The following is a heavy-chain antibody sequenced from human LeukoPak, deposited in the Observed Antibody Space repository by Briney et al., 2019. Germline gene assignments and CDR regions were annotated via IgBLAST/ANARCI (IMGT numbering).Heavy chain of an antibody. CDR2: ISAYNGNT. Sequence: VKLSCKASGYTVTSYGISWVRQAPGQGLEWMGWISAYNGNTNYAQKLQGRVTMTTDTSTSTAYMELRSLRSDDTAVYYCARPYYDILTGYQIHFDYWGQGTLVTVSS. D-gene: IGHD3-9*01. V-gene: IGHV1-18*01. CDR3: ARPYYDILTGYQIHFDY. J-gene: IGHJ4*02. CDR1: GYTVTSYG.